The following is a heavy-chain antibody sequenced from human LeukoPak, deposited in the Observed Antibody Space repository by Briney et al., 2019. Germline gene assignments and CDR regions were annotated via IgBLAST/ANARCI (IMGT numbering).Heavy chain of an antibody. CDR1: GASFSTNY. CDR3: ARLYQQSKWKYYYYYMDV. Sequence: SETLSLTCSVSGASFSTNYWSWIRQPPGRGLEWIGYVFDSGSTNYNPSLKSRVTISVDTSTKQFSLRLSPVTAADTAVYYCARLYQQSKWKYYYYYMDVWGKGTAVTVSS. J-gene: IGHJ6*03. CDR2: VFDSGST. D-gene: IGHD1-1*01. V-gene: IGHV4-59*01.